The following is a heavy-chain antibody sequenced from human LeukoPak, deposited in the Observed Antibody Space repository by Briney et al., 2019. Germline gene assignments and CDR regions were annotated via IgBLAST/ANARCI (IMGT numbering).Heavy chain of an antibody. CDR1: GGSFSGYY. Sequence: SETLSLTCAVYGGSFSGYYWSWLRQPPGKGLEWIGEINHSGSTNYNPSLKSRVTISVDTSKNQFSLKLSSVTAADTAVYYCASLIHGDYYYYGMDVWGQGTTVTVSS. CDR3: ASLIHGDYYYYGMDV. J-gene: IGHJ6*02. CDR2: INHSGST. D-gene: IGHD4-17*01. V-gene: IGHV4-34*01.